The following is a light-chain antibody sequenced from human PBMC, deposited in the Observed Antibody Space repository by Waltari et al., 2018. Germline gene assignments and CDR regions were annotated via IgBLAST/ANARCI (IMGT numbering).Light chain of an antibody. J-gene: IGLJ2*01. V-gene: IGLV3-1*01. CDR1: TLGDNY. CDR3: QTWDSNTVV. Sequence: VLTQPPSVSASPGQPASTASFAATLGDNYVSWYQQKPGQSPVLVIYQDTKRPSVIPERFSASNSGNTATLTVSETQAVDEASYYCQTWDSNTVVFGGGTTLTVL. CDR2: QDT.